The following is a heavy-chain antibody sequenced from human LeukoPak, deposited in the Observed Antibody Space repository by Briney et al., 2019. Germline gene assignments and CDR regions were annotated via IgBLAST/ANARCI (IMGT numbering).Heavy chain of an antibody. CDR2: ISHDGSNK. CDR1: GFTFSSYG. V-gene: IGHV3-30*18. CDR3: AKVAGGSPAGGYCYYYGMDV. D-gene: IGHD6-19*01. J-gene: IGHJ6*02. Sequence: GRSLRLSCAASGFTFSSYGMHWVRQAPGKGLEWVAVISHDGSNKYYADSVKGRFTISRDNSKNTLYLQMNSLRAEDTAVYYCAKVAGGSPAGGYCYYYGMDVWGQGTTVTVSS.